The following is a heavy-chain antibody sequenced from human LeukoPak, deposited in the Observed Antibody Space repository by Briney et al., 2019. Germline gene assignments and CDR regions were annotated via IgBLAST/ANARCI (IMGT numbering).Heavy chain of an antibody. CDR2: ISGDGSST. V-gene: IGHV3-74*01. CDR3: ARDRVYRNSYYGLDV. D-gene: IGHD6-13*01. Sequence: GGSLRLSCAASGFTFTSYWLNWVRQVPGKGLVWVSRISGDGSSTTYADSVKGRFTISRDNAKYTLYLQMNSLRAEDTAVYYCARDRVYRNSYYGLDVWGQGTTVTVSS. J-gene: IGHJ6*02. CDR1: GFTFTSYW.